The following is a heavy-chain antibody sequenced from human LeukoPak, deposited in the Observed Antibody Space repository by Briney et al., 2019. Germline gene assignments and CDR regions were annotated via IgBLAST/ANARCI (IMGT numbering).Heavy chain of an antibody. D-gene: IGHD6-19*01. CDR3: LGVAVAGTGEY. CDR2: IYYSGST. CDR1: GGSISSSSYY. V-gene: IGHV4-39*01. J-gene: IGHJ4*02. Sequence: SETLSLTCTVSGGSISSSSYYWGWIRQPPGKGLEWIGSIYYSGSTYYNPSLKSRVTISVDTSENQFSLKLSSVTAADTAVYYCLGVAVAGTGEYWGQGTLVTVSS.